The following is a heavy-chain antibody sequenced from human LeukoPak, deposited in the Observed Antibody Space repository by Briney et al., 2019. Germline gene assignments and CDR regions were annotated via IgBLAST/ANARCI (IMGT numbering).Heavy chain of an antibody. J-gene: IGHJ4*02. V-gene: IGHV1-69*04. D-gene: IGHD6-19*01. CDR2: IIPILGIA. Sequence: SVKVSCKPSVGTFTSYAISWVRQAPRQGLEWMGRIIPILGIANYAPKSQGRVPYTADKSTSTASIEVSILRSGDTACYYCARGRAWLVRPSFDYWGQGTLVTVSS. CDR1: VGTFTSYA. CDR3: ARGRAWLVRPSFDY.